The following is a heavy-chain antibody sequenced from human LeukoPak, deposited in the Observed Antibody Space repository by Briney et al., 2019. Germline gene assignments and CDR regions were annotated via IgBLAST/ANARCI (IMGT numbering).Heavy chain of an antibody. CDR3: AKGGGSSGRSYYFDY. Sequence: GGFLRLSCAASGLYVGRYWMSWVRQAPGEGLEWVANIKQDESEKGYLDSVKGRFTISRDNPKNTMNLQMNSLRAEDTAVYYCAKGGGSSGRSYYFDYWGQGTLVTVSS. J-gene: IGHJ4*02. D-gene: IGHD6-19*01. V-gene: IGHV3-7*01. CDR1: GLYVGRYW. CDR2: IKQDESEK.